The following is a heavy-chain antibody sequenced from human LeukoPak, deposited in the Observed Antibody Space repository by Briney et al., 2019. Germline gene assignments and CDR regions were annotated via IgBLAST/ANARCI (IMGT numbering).Heavy chain of an antibody. CDR1: GGSISSYY. Sequence: PSETLSLTCTVSGGSISSYYWSWIRQPPGKGLEWIGYIYYSGSTNYNPSLKSRVTISVDTSKNQFSLKLSSVTAADTAVYYCARARLGARMGELDYWGQGTLVTVSS. V-gene: IGHV4-59*01. D-gene: IGHD3-16*01. J-gene: IGHJ4*02. CDR2: IYYSGST. CDR3: ARARLGARMGELDY.